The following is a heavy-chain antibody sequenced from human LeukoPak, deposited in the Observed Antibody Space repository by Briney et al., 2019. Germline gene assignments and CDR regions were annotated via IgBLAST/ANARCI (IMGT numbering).Heavy chain of an antibody. J-gene: IGHJ6*02. V-gene: IGHV5-51*01. Sequence: GGSLQISGQGSGSSFTSYWIGGVRQLPGKGLEGMGIIYPADSAPSYSPSFQGQVPISADKSIRTAYLQWSSLKASDTAMYYCLLTMDVWGQGTTVTVSS. D-gene: IGHD4/OR15-4a*01. CDR1: GSSFTSYW. CDR2: IYPADSAP. CDR3: LLTMDV.